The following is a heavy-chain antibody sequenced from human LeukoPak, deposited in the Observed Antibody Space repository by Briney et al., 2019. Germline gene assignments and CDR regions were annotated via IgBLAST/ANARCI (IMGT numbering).Heavy chain of an antibody. CDR2: INHSGST. CDR3: ARDHQSGYDYFDY. CDR1: GGSFSGYY. J-gene: IGHJ4*02. V-gene: IGHV4-34*01. D-gene: IGHD5-12*01. Sequence: SETLSLTCAVYGGSFSGYYWSWIRQPPGKGLEWIGEINHSGSTNYNPSLKSRVTISVDTSKNQFSLKLSSVTAADTAVYYCARDHQSGYDYFDYWGQGTLVTVSS.